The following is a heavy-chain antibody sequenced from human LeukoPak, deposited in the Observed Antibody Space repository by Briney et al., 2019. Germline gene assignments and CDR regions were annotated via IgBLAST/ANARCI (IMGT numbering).Heavy chain of an antibody. V-gene: IGHV4-38-2*02. Sequence: SETLSLTCTVSGYSISSGYYWSWIRQPPGKGLEWIGSIWHGGISYYNPSLKSRVTISVDTSKNQFSLKLSSVTAADTAVYYCARLIPRFDYWGQGTLVTVSS. CDR3: ARLIPRFDY. CDR1: GYSISSGYY. J-gene: IGHJ4*02. CDR2: IWHGGIS.